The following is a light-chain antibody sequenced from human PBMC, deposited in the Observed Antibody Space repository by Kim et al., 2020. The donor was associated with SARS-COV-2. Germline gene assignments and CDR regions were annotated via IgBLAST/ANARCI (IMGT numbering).Light chain of an antibody. CDR1: CANMGNNY. Sequence: GQKVTISCSGRCANMGNNYVSWSQQLPGTAPKLLIYGNDERPSGIPDRFSGSKSGTSATLGITGLQTGVEADYYCAAWDTSLSVGVFGGGTRLTVL. V-gene: IGLV1-51*01. CDR2: GND. CDR3: AAWDTSLSVGV. J-gene: IGLJ3*02.